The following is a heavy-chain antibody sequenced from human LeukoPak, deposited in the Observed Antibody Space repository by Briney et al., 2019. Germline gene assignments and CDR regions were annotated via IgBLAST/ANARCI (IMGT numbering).Heavy chain of an antibody. V-gene: IGHV3-33*08. Sequence: GKSLRLSCAASGFTFNRYAMHWVRQAPGKGLEWVAVIWYDGSNKYYADSVKGRFTISRDNSKNTLYLQMNSLRAEDTAVYYCARDGYNSFDYWGQGTLVTVSS. CDR1: GFTFNRYA. J-gene: IGHJ4*02. CDR2: IWYDGSNK. CDR3: ARDGYNSFDY. D-gene: IGHD5-24*01.